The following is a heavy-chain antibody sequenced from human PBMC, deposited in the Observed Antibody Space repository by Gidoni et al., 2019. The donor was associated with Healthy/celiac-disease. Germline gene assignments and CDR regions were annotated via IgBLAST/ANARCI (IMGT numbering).Heavy chain of an antibody. V-gene: IGHV3-30-3*01. D-gene: IGHD4-17*01. J-gene: IGHJ1*01. CDR2: ISNDGSNK. Sequence: QVQLVESGGGVVQPGRSLRLSCAASGFTFSSYAMHWVRQAPGKGLEWVAVISNDGSNKYYADSVKGRFTISRDNSKNTLYLQMNSLRAEDTAVYYCARATVTRAEYFQHWGQGTLVTVSS. CDR3: ARATVTRAEYFQH. CDR1: GFTFSSYA.